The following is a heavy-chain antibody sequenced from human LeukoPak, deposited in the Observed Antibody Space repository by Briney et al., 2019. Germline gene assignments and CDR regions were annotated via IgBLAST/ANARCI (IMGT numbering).Heavy chain of an antibody. J-gene: IGHJ4*02. CDR3: ARLATPMFSTRGRTFDY. Sequence: PGGFLRLSCAASGFTFSSYAMHWVRQAPGKGLEWVAVISYDGSNKYYADSVKGRFTISRDNSKNTLSLQMNSLRAEDTAVYYCARLATPMFSTRGRTFDYWGQGTLVTVSS. CDR1: GFTFSSYA. CDR2: ISYDGSNK. D-gene: IGHD3-10*02. V-gene: IGHV3-30-3*01.